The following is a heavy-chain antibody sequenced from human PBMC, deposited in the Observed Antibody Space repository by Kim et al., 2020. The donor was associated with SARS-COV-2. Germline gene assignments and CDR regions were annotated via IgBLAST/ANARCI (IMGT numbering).Heavy chain of an antibody. D-gene: IGHD3-10*01. V-gene: IGHV3-7*01. Sequence: YGDPMWCRFTISRDNAKNSLYLQRSSLRAEDTAVYYCARGGLFYSFDIWGQGTLVSVSS. J-gene: IGHJ3*02. CDR3: ARGGLFYSFDI.